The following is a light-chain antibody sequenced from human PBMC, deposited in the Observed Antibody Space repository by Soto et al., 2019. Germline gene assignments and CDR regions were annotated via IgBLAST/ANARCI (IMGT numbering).Light chain of an antibody. CDR3: QQYYSAPHT. CDR1: QSVLYSSNNKNY. J-gene: IGKJ2*01. CDR2: WAS. Sequence: DIVMTQSPDSLAVSLGERATINCKSSQSVLYSSNNKNYLAWYQQKPGQPPKLLIYWASTRESGVSDRFSGSGSGTDFTLTISSLQAEDVAVYYCQQYYSAPHTFGRGTKLEIK. V-gene: IGKV4-1*01.